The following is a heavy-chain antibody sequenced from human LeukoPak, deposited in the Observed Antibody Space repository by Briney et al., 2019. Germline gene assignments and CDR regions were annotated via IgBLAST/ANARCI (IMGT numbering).Heavy chain of an antibody. V-gene: IGHV3-72*01. Sequence: GGSLRLSCAASGFTFSSYAMHWVRQAPGKGLEWVGRTRNKANSYTTEYAASVKGRFTISRDDSKNSLYLQMNSLKTEDTAVYYCARVYSSSWYGTYFDYWGQGTLVTVSS. CDR3: ARVYSSSWYGTYFDY. CDR1: GFTFSSYA. CDR2: TRNKANSYTT. D-gene: IGHD6-13*01. J-gene: IGHJ4*02.